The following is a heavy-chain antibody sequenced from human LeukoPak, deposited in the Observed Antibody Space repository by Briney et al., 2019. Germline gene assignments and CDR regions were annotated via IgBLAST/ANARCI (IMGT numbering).Heavy chain of an antibody. CDR2: IYYSGST. Sequence: SETPSLTCTVSSGSISSSSYYWGWIRQPPGKGLEWIGSIYYSGSTYYNPSLKSRVTISVDTSKNQFSLKLSSVTAADTAVYYCATYGSGSYNPNYWGQGTLVTVSS. D-gene: IGHD3-10*01. CDR3: ATYGSGSYNPNY. J-gene: IGHJ4*02. V-gene: IGHV4-39*05. CDR1: SGSISSSSYY.